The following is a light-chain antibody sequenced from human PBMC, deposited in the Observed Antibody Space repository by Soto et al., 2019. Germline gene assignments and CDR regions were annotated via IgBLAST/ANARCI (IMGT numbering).Light chain of an antibody. CDR3: QKYNSAPRT. J-gene: IGKJ1*01. CDR2: AAA. V-gene: IGKV1-27*01. CDR1: QGISNY. Sequence: DFQMTQSPSSLSASVGERVSITCRARQGISNYLAWYQQKPGKVPNLLIYAAATLQSGVPSRFSGSGSGTDFTLTISSLQPEDVATYYCQKYNSAPRTFGQATKVEIK.